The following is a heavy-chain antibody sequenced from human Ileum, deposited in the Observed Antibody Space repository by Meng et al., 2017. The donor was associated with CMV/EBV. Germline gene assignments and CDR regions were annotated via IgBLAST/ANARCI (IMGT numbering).Heavy chain of an antibody. J-gene: IGHJ4*02. CDR3: ARGPGGFGDFNFDY. CDR1: GDSITSFY. D-gene: IGHD3-16*01. CDR2: IYHGGST. Sequence: QVKLQGSGPGLVNPSGTLSPPCTVSGDSITSFYWSWIRQPAGKALEWIGRIYHGGSTNYNPSLKSRVTLSVDTSKNQFSMRLTSVTAADTAVYYCARGPGGFGDFNFDYWGQGTLVTVSS. V-gene: IGHV4-4*07.